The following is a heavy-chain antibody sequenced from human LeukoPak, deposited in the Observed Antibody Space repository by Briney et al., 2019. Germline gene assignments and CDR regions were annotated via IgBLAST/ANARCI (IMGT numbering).Heavy chain of an antibody. CDR1: GFTFSSYA. Sequence: QPGGSLRLSCAASGFTFSSYAMSWVRQAPGKGPEWVSAISGSGGSTYYADSVKGRFTISRDNSKNTLYLQMNSLRAEDTAVYYCAKGSSSWSSFDYWGQGTLVTVSS. CDR3: AKGSSSWSSFDY. CDR2: ISGSGGST. V-gene: IGHV3-23*01. J-gene: IGHJ4*02. D-gene: IGHD6-13*01.